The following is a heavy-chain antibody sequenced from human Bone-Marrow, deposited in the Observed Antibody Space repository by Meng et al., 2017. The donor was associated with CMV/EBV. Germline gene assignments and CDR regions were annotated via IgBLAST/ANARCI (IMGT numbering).Heavy chain of an antibody. CDR2: IYYSGST. J-gene: IGHJ5*02. CDR3: ARQLVYYGSGSYYLS. V-gene: IGHV4-39*01. Sequence: SETLSLTCTVSGGSISSSSYYWGWIRQPPGKGLEWIGSIYYSGSTYYNPSLKSRVTISVDTSKNQFSLKLSSVTAADTAVYYCARQLVYYGSGSYYLSWGQGTLVTVPS. CDR1: GGSISSSSYY. D-gene: IGHD3-10*01.